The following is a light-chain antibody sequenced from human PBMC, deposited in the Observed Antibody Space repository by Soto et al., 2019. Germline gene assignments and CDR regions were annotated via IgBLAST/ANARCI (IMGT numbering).Light chain of an antibody. V-gene: IGKV3-15*01. Sequence: EIVMTQSPATLSVSPGERATLSCRASQSVSSNLAWYQQKPGQAPRLLIYGASTRATGIPARFSGSGSGTEFTLTISSLQSGYFSVYYCQQYNNWPPLTFGGGTKVEIK. CDR2: GAS. J-gene: IGKJ4*01. CDR3: QQYNNWPPLT. CDR1: QSVSSN.